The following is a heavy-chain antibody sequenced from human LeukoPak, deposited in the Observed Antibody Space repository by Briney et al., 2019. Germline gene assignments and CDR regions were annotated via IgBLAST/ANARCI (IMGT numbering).Heavy chain of an antibody. J-gene: IGHJ4*02. CDR1: GLTFGDYV. V-gene: IGHV3-49*04. Sequence: GGSLRLSCTASGLTFGDYVMNWVRQAPGKGLAWVGFIGSKAYGGTTQYATSVKGRFTISRDDSKSTAYLQMNSLKTEDTAVYYCQSSPSYDSSGYYDFDYWGQGTLVTVSS. CDR3: QSSPSYDSSGYYDFDY. CDR2: IGSKAYGGTT. D-gene: IGHD3-22*01.